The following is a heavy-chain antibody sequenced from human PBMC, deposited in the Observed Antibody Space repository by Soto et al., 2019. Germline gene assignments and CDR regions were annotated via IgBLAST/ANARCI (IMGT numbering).Heavy chain of an antibody. CDR2: INAGNGNT. CDR3: AGELRWFGDLDY. J-gene: IGHJ4*02. V-gene: IGHV1-3*01. Sequence: QVQRVQSGAEVKKPGASVKVSCKASGYTFTSYAMHWVRQAPGKRLEGMGWINAGNGNTKYSQKFLGRVTITRDTSASKAYMELSSLRSEDTAVYYFAGELRWFGDLDYWGQGTLVTVSS. D-gene: IGHD3-10*01. CDR1: GYTFTSYA.